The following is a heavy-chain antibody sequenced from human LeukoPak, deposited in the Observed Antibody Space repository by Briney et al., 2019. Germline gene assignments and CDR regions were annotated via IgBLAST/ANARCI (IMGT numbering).Heavy chain of an antibody. D-gene: IGHD3-22*01. CDR1: GFTFSSYG. J-gene: IGHJ4*02. CDR3: AKDLHYDSSGSDY. CDR2: ISGSGGST. V-gene: IGHV3-23*01. Sequence: GGSLRLSCAASGFTFSSYGMSWVRQAPGKGLEWVSAISGSGGSTYYADSVKGRFTISRDNSKNTLYLQMNSLRAEDTAVYYCAKDLHYDSSGSDYWGQGTLVTVSS.